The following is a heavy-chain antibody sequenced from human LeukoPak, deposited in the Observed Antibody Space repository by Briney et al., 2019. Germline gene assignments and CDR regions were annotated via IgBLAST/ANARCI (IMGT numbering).Heavy chain of an antibody. J-gene: IGHJ4*02. D-gene: IGHD4-17*01. CDR3: AREITGTFDY. CDR2: VSSNGGTT. CDR1: GFTLPSYT. Sequence: GSLRLSCAASGFTLPSYTMHWVRQAPGKGLESVSAVSSNGGTTYYANSVKDRFTISRDNSKNTLYLQMGSLRAEDMAVYYCAREITGTFDYWGQGSLVTVSS. V-gene: IGHV3-64*01.